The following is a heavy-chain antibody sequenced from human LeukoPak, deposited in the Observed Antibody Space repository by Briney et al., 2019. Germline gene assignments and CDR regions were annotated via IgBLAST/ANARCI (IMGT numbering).Heavy chain of an antibody. D-gene: IGHD6-19*01. V-gene: IGHV4-59*01. CDR3: AREGQWLADWFDP. CDR2: IHYSGST. Sequence: KPSETLSLTCTVSGGSISGYYWSWVRQPPGRGLEWSGYIHYSGSTNYNPSLKSRVTIPVDTSKNQFSLKLTSVTAADTAVYYCAREGQWLADWFDPWGQGTLVTVSS. CDR1: GGSISGYY. J-gene: IGHJ5*02.